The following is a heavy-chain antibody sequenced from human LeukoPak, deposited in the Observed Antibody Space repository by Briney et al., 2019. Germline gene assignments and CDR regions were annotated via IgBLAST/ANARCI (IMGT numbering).Heavy chain of an antibody. J-gene: IGHJ4*02. D-gene: IGHD6-6*01. CDR2: INPNGGST. CDR3: ARDRSQLAPPGY. V-gene: IGHV1-2*02. CDR1: GYTFTSYY. Sequence: ASVKVSCKASGYTFTSYYMHWVRQAPGQGLEWMGVINPNGGSTTYAQKFQGRVTMTRDTSISTAYMELSRLRSDDTAVYYCARDRSQLAPPGYWGQGTLVTVSS.